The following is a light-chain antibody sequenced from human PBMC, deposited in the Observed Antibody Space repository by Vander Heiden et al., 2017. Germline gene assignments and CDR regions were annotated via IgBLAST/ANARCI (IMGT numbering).Light chain of an antibody. CDR3: QQIAKAPFT. V-gene: IGKV3-20*01. Sequence: DIVLTQSPGTLSLSLGESASLSCRASQNISSDYLVWYQQKPGQAPSLLIFGASDRPTGGPDRVSGSGSGTDFSLTITTMEPEEFAVYYGQQIAKAPFTFGPGTTVEMK. CDR1: QNISSDY. CDR2: GAS. J-gene: IGKJ3*01.